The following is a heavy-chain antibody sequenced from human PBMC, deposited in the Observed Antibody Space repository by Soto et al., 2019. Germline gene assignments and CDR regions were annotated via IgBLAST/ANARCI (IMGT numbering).Heavy chain of an antibody. J-gene: IGHJ1*01. V-gene: IGHV4-61*05. Sequence: PSETLSLTCTVSGGSISSSSYYWSWIRQPPGKGLEWIGYIYYSGSTNYNPSLKSRVTISVDTSKNQFSLKLSSVTAADTAVYYCASNIVVVPAAPEYFQHWGQGTLVTVSS. CDR2: IYYSGST. CDR3: ASNIVVVPAAPEYFQH. D-gene: IGHD2-2*01. CDR1: GGSISSSSYY.